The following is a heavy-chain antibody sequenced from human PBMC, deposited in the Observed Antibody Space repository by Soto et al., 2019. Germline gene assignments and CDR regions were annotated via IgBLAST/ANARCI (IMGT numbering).Heavy chain of an antibody. CDR2: ISAYNGNT. CDR1: GYTFTSYG. J-gene: IGHJ4*02. V-gene: IGHV1-18*01. CDR3: ASESPPANS. Sequence: QVQLVQSGAEVKKPGASVKVSCKASGYTFTSYGISWVRQAPGQGLEWMGWISAYNGNTNYAQKPQGRVTMTTDTATSTAYMELGSLSSDDTAVSYGASESPPANSWGQGTLVTVSS.